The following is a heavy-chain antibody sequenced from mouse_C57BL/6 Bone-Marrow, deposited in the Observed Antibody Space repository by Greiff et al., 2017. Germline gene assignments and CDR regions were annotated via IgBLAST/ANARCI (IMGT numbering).Heavy chain of an antibody. J-gene: IGHJ2*01. CDR3: ARGLRRYYFDY. CDR1: GYTFTDYN. Sequence: VQLQQSGPELVKPGASVKMSCKASGYTFTDYNMHWVKQSHGQSLEWIGYINPTNGGTSYNQKFKGKATLTVNKSSSTAYMALRSLTSEDSAVYCCARGLRRYYFDYWGQGTTLTVSS. CDR2: INPTNGGT. D-gene: IGHD2-4*01. V-gene: IGHV1-22*01.